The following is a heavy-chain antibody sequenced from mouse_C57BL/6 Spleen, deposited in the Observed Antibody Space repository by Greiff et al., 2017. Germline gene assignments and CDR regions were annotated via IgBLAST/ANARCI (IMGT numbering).Heavy chain of an antibody. CDR3: ASHGRYSNFFAY. CDR2: IYPGSGST. J-gene: IGHJ3*01. Sequence: QVQLQQPGAELVKPGASVKMSCKASGYTFTSYWITWVKQRPGQGLEWIGDIYPGSGSTNYNEKFKSKATLTVDTSSSTAYMQLSSLTSEDSAVYYCASHGRYSNFFAYWGQGTLVTVSA. CDR1: GYTFTSYW. V-gene: IGHV1-55*01. D-gene: IGHD2-5*01.